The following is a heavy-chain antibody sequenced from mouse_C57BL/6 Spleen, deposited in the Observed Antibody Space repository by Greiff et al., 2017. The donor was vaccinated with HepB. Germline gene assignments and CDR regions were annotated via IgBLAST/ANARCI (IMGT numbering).Heavy chain of an antibody. CDR3: GTVVATRAMDY. J-gene: IGHJ4*01. Sequence: QVQLQQPGAELVKPGASVKMSCKASGYTFTSYWITWAKQRPGQGLEWIGDIYPGSGSTNYNEKFKSKATLTVDTSSSTAYMQLSSLTSEDSAVYYCGTVVATRAMDYWGQGTSVTVSS. CDR2: IYPGSGST. D-gene: IGHD1-1*01. CDR1: GYTFTSYW. V-gene: IGHV1-55*01.